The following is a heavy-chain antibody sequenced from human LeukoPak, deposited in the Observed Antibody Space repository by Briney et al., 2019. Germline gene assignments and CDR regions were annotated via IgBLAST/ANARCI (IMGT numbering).Heavy chain of an antibody. V-gene: IGHV4-4*07. CDR1: GGSISSYY. Sequence: SETLSLTCTVSGGSISSYYWSWIRQPAGKGLEWIGRIYTSGSTNYNPSLKSRVTMSVDTSKNQFSLKLSSVTAADTAVYYCARYSSGWIFHAFDIWGQGTMVTVSS. D-gene: IGHD6-19*01. CDR2: IYTSGST. J-gene: IGHJ3*02. CDR3: ARYSSGWIFHAFDI.